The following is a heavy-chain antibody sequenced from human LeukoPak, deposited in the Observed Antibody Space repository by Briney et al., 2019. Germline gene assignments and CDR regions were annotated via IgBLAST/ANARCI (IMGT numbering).Heavy chain of an antibody. Sequence: GGSLRLSCAASGCTFSSYEMNWVRQAPGKGLEWVSYISSSGSTIYYADSVKGRFTISRDNAKNSLYLQMNSLRAEDTAVYYCARTYSSAHEYYFDYWGQGTLVTVSS. CDR1: GCTFSSYE. V-gene: IGHV3-48*03. D-gene: IGHD3-22*01. CDR2: ISSSGSTI. CDR3: ARTYSSAHEYYFDY. J-gene: IGHJ4*02.